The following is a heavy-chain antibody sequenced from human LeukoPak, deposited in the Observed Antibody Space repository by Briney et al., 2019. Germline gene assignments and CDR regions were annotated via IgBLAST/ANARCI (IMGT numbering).Heavy chain of an antibody. Sequence: SETLSLTCTVYGESFSGYYWSWVRQPPGKGLEWIGEINHSGSTHYNPSLNSRVTISVDTSKNQFSLKLTSVTAADTAVYYCARAGTVLGAEFDYRGQGTLVTVSS. J-gene: IGHJ4*02. CDR3: ARAGTVLGAEFDY. CDR1: GESFSGYY. V-gene: IGHV4-34*01. D-gene: IGHD1-26*01. CDR2: INHSGST.